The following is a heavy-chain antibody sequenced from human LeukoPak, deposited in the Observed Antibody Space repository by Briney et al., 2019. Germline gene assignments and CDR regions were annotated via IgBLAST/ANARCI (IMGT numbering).Heavy chain of an antibody. CDR3: AREDWGPRFDP. J-gene: IGHJ5*02. CDR1: GFTSTSYW. CDR2: INHDGTDK. Sequence: GGSLRLSCAASGFTSTSYWMTWVRQAPGKGLHWVANINHDGTDKNYADSVKGRFTISRDNAKRSVFLQMNSLRAEDTGLYYCAREDWGPRFDPRGQGTLVTVSS. D-gene: IGHD7-27*01. V-gene: IGHV3-7*05.